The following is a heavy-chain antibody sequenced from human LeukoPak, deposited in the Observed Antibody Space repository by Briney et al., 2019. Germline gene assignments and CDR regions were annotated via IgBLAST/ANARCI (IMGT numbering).Heavy chain of an antibody. D-gene: IGHD3-16*02. CDR1: GGTFSSYA. CDR3: ARESTFGGVIVLGEDLYWFDP. CDR2: IIPIFGTA. J-gene: IGHJ5*02. Sequence: SVKVSCKASGGTFSSYAISWVRQAPGQGLEWMGGIIPIFGTANYAQKFQGRVTITADKSTSTAYMEVSSLRSEDTAVYYCARESTFGGVIVLGEDLYWFDPWGQGTLVTVSS. V-gene: IGHV1-69*06.